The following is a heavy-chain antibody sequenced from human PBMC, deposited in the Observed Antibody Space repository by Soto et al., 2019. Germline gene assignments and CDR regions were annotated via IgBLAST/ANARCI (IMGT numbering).Heavy chain of an antibody. D-gene: IGHD2-15*01. J-gene: IGHJ5*02. CDR2: INPSGGST. CDR3: ARGASHCSGGSCPKENWFDP. Sequence: ASVKVSCKASGYTFTSYYMHWVRRAPGQGLEWMGIINPSGGSTSYAQKFQGRVTMTRDTSTSTVYMELSSLGSEDTAVYYCARGASHCSGGSCPKENWFDPWGQGTLVTVSS. CDR1: GYTFTSYY. V-gene: IGHV1-46*01.